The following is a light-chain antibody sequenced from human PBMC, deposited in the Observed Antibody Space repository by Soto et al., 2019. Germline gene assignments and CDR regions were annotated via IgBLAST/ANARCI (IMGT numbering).Light chain of an antibody. CDR1: QSVSYN. J-gene: IGKJ1*01. V-gene: IGKV3-15*01. Sequence: DIVMTQSAATRSVSPGERTTLYCRASQSVSYNLAWYQQKPGQAPRLLIYGASTRAAGIPDRFSGSGSGTEFTLTISSLQSEDSAVYYCQQYNNWPRTFGQGTNVDIK. CDR3: QQYNNWPRT. CDR2: GAS.